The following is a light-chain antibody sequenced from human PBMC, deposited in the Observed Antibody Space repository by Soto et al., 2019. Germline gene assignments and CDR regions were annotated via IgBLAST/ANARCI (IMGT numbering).Light chain of an antibody. J-gene: IGLJ1*01. Sequence: QSVLTQPRSVSGSPGQSVTISCSGTSSDVGGYDYVSWYQQHPGKAPKLVIYDVTKRPSGVPDRFSGSKSGNTASLTISGLXAEDEADYYCCSYAGTYTNYVFGTGTKVT. V-gene: IGLV2-11*01. CDR3: CSYAGTYTNYV. CDR2: DVT. CDR1: SSDVGGYDY.